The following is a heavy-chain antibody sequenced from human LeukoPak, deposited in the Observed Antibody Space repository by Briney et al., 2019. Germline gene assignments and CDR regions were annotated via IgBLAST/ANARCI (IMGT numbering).Heavy chain of an antibody. Sequence: PGRSLRLSCAASGFTFSSYGMHWVRQAPGKGLEWMALISYDGSIKYYADSVKGRFTISRDNSKNTLYLQMNSLRAEDTAVYYCAKDGPNSWFGKATWGQGTLVTVSS. V-gene: IGHV3-30*18. CDR3: AKDGPNSWFGKAT. J-gene: IGHJ5*02. CDR1: GFTFSSYG. D-gene: IGHD6-13*01. CDR2: ISYDGSIK.